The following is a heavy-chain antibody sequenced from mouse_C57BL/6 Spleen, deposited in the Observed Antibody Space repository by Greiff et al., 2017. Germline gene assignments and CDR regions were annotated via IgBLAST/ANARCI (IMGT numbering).Heavy chain of an antibody. D-gene: IGHD6-1*01. J-gene: IGHJ1*03. Sequence: VQLQQSGAELVKPGASVKLSCTASGFNIKDFYMHWVKQRTEQGLEWIGRIDPEDGETKDAPKFQGKATITADTSSNTAYLQLSSLTSEDTAVYYCAREETSHWYFDVWGTGTTVTVSS. CDR1: GFNIKDFY. V-gene: IGHV14-2*01. CDR3: AREETSHWYFDV. CDR2: IDPEDGET.